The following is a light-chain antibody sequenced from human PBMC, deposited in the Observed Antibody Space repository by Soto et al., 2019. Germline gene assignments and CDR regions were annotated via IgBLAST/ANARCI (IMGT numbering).Light chain of an antibody. CDR2: EGS. J-gene: IGLJ7*01. CDR1: SSDVGSYNL. CDR3: CSYAGSSTFSAV. Sequence: QSALTQPASVSGSPGQSITISCTGTSSDVGSYNLVSWYQQHPGKAPKLMIYEGSKRPSGVSNRFSGSKSGNTASLTISGLQAEDEADYYCCSYAGSSTFSAVFGRGTQLTVL. V-gene: IGLV2-23*03.